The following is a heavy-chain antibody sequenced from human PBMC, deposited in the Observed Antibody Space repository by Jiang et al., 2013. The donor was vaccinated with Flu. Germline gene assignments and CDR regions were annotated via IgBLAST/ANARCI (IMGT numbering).Heavy chain of an antibody. D-gene: IGHD1-26*01. CDR1: GDSVSSKSAT. J-gene: IGHJ4*02. V-gene: IGHV6-1*01. CDR3: ARGVLSGRYPGFDY. Sequence: QTLSLTCAISGDSVSSKSATWNWIRQSPSRGLEWLGRIYYRSKWYNDYPVSVKSRITINPDTSKNQFSLQLNSVTPDDTAVYYCARGVLSGRYPGFDYWGQGTLVTVSS. CDR2: IYYRSKWYN.